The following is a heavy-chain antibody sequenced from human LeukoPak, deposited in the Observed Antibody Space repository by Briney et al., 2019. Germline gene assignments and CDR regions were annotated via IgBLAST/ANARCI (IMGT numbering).Heavy chain of an antibody. D-gene: IGHD6-19*01. V-gene: IGHV3-23*01. CDR1: GFTFSSYA. CDR2: ISGSGGST. CDR3: AKDRRGSGWYGYFDY. Sequence: PGGSLRLSCAASGFTFSSYAMSWVRQAPGKGLEWVSAISGSGGSTYYADSVKGRFTISRDNSKNTLYLQMNSLRAEDTAVYYCAKDRRGSGWYGYFDYWGQGILVIVSS. J-gene: IGHJ4*02.